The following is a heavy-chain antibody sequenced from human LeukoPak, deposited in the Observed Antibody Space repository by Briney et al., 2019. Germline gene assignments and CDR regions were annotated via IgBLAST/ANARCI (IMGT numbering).Heavy chain of an antibody. Sequence: PGGSLRLSCAASGFPFSSYGMHWVRQAPGKGLEWVAVISYDGSNKYYADSVKGRFTISRDNSKNTLYLQMNSLRAEDTAVYYCAKGDSSGWSPFDYWGQGTLVTVSS. CDR2: ISYDGSNK. J-gene: IGHJ4*02. V-gene: IGHV3-30*18. CDR1: GFPFSSYG. CDR3: AKGDSSGWSPFDY. D-gene: IGHD6-19*01.